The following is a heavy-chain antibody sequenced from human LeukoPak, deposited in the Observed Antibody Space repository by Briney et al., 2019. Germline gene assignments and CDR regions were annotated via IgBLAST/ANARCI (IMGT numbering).Heavy chain of an antibody. Sequence: GGSLRLSCAASGFTVSSNYMSWVRQAPGKGLEWVSVIYSGGDTYYADSVKGRFTISRDNSKNTLYIQMNSLRAEETAVYYCARGRIAAPDYYFDYWGQGTLVTVSS. CDR2: IYSGGDT. CDR3: ARGRIAAPDYYFDY. CDR1: GFTVSSNY. D-gene: IGHD6-13*01. V-gene: IGHV3-53*01. J-gene: IGHJ4*02.